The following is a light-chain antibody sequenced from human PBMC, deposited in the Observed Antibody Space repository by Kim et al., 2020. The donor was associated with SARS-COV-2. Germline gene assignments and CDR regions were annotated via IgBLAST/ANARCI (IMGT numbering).Light chain of an antibody. CDR2: GVS. J-gene: IGKJ1*01. Sequence: EIVMTQSPATLSVSPGERATLSCRASHSVRSSLAWYQHKPGQSPRLLIHGVSTRATGIPARFSGSGSATEFTLTISSLQSEDFAVYYCQQYDSWPWTFGQGTKVDIK. CDR3: QQYDSWPWT. CDR1: HSVRSS. V-gene: IGKV3-15*01.